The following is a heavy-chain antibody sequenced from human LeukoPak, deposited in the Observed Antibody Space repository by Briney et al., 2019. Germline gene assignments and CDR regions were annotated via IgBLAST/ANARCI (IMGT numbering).Heavy chain of an antibody. CDR3: ARVGYYDRAFDY. CDR1: GDSISSYY. V-gene: IGHV4-59*01. CDR2: IYYSGST. D-gene: IGHD3-22*01. Sequence: PSETLSLTCTVSGDSISSYYWSWIRQPPGKGLEWIGYIYYSGSTNYNPSLKSRVTISVDTSKNQFSLKLSSVTAADTAVYYCARVGYYDRAFDYWGQGTLVTVSS. J-gene: IGHJ4*02.